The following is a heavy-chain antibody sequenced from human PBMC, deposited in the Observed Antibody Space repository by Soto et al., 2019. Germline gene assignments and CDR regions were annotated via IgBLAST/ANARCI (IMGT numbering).Heavy chain of an antibody. CDR3: ARGGYRTLAWFDP. Sequence: QVQVQESGPGLVKPSETLSLTCTVSGGSISNYYWSWIRQSPGKGLEWIANIYHSGTTNYNLSLKGRVSIPIDSSKNQVSLRLKSVTAADTAVYYCARGGYRTLAWFDPWGQGTLVTVSS. J-gene: IGHJ5*02. CDR1: GGSISNYY. D-gene: IGHD5-18*01. V-gene: IGHV4-59*01. CDR2: IYHSGTT.